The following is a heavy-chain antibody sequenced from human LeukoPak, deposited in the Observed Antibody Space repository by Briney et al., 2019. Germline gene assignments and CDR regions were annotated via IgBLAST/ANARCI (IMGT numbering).Heavy chain of an antibody. D-gene: IGHD2-21*01. CDR1: GFTFSSYG. J-gene: IGHJ4*02. Sequence: GGSLRLSCAASGFTFSSYGMHRVRQAPGKGLEWVAIIWYDGSNEYYADSVKGRFTISRDNSKNTLYLQMNSLRAEDTAVYYCARALWPYYFDYWGQGTLVTVSS. V-gene: IGHV3-33*01. CDR3: ARALWPYYFDY. CDR2: IWYDGSNE.